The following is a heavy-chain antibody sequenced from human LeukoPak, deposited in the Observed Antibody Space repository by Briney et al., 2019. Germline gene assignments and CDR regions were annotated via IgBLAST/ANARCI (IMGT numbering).Heavy chain of an antibody. CDR3: ARPHTVLYNWFDP. Sequence: ASVKVSCKASGYTFTGYYMHWVRQAPGQGLEWMGRINPNSGGANYAQKFQGRVTMTRDTSISTAYMELSRLRSDDTAVYYCARPHTVLYNWFDPWGQGTLVTVSS. D-gene: IGHD4-11*01. CDR1: GYTFTGYY. CDR2: INPNSGGA. V-gene: IGHV1-2*06. J-gene: IGHJ5*02.